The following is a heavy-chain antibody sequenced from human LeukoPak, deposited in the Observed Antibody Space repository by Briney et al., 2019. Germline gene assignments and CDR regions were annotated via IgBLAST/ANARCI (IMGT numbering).Heavy chain of an antibody. J-gene: IGHJ4*02. CDR1: GGSISSSSYY. CDR3: ARDLTGDYVFDY. CDR2: IYTSGST. V-gene: IGHV4-61*02. Sequence: SETLSLTCTVSGGSISSSSYYWSWIRQPAGKGLEWIGRIYTSGSTNYNPSLKSRVTMSVDTSKNQFSLKLSSVTTADTAVYYCARDLTGDYVFDYWGQGTLVTVSS. D-gene: IGHD4-17*01.